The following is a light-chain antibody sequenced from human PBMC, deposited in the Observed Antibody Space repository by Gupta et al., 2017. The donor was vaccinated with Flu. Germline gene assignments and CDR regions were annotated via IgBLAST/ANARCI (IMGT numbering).Light chain of an antibody. CDR1: QGVSSRY. CDR3: QQYGSSPWT. V-gene: IGKV3-20*01. J-gene: IGKJ1*01. CDR2: DAS. Sequence: EIVLTQSPGTLSFSPGERATLSCRASQGVSSRYVAWYQQRPGQAPRLLIYDASSRATDIPDRFSGSGSGTXFTLTIXRLEPEDFAVYYCQQYGSSPWTFGXGTKVEI.